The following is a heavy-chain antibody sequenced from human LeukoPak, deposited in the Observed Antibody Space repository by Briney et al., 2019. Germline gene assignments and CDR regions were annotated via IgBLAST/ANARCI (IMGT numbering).Heavy chain of an antibody. J-gene: IGHJ4*02. CDR1: GFTFSSFA. CDR3: AREATMVRGVPDY. D-gene: IGHD3-10*01. CDR2: ISDSGGTT. Sequence: GGSPRLSCAASGFTFSSFAMSWVRQAPGKGLEWVSAISDSGGTTYYADSVKGRFTISRDNAKNSLYLQRNSLRAEDTAVYYCAREATMVRGVPDYWGQGTLVTVSS. V-gene: IGHV3-23*01.